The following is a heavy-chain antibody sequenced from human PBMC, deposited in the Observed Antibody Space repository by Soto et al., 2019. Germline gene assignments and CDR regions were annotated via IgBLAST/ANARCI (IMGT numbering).Heavy chain of an antibody. J-gene: IGHJ5*02. D-gene: IGHD6-6*01. V-gene: IGHV3-30-3*01. Sequence: QVQLVESGGGVVQPGRSLRLSCAASGFTFSSYAMHWVRQAPGKGLEWVAVISYDGSNKYYADSVKGRFTISRDNSKNTLYLQMNSLRAEDTAVYYCARDPIPSIAARPASWFDPWGQGTLVTVSS. CDR3: ARDPIPSIAARPASWFDP. CDR1: GFTFSSYA. CDR2: ISYDGSNK.